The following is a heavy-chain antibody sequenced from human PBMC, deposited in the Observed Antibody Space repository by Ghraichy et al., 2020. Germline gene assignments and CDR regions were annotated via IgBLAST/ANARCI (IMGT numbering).Heavy chain of an antibody. V-gene: IGHV4-34*01. D-gene: IGHD3-22*01. CDR3: ARGYDIVVGDGMDV. Sequence: SETLSLTCAVYGGSFSGYYWSWIRQPPGKGLEWIGEINHSGSTNYNPSLKSRVTISVDTSKNQFSLKLSSVTAADTAVYYCARGYDIVVGDGMDVWGQGTTVTVSS. CDR1: GGSFSGYY. CDR2: INHSGST. J-gene: IGHJ6*02.